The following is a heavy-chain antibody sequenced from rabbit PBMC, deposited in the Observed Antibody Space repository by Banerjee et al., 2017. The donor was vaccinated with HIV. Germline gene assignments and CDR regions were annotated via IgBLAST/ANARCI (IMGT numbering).Heavy chain of an antibody. CDR2: IYAGRSGSA. CDR3: ARGVAYPGDGCLL. V-gene: IGHV1S45*01. D-gene: IGHD7-1*01. Sequence: LEETGGGLVKPEGSLTLTCKASGFDISRNAICWVRQAPGKGLEWIGTIYAGRSGSAYYASWVNGRFTISKTASTTVTLQMTRLTAADTATYFCARGVAYPGDGCLLWSQSTLVTVS. J-gene: IGHJ4*01. CDR1: GFDISRNA.